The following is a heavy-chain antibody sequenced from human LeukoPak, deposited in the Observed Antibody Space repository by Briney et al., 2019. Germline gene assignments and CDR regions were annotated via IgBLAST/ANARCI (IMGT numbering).Heavy chain of an antibody. CDR2: MNPNSGNT. V-gene: IGHV1-8*01. CDR1: GGTFTSYD. J-gene: IGHJ5*02. CDR3: ARVVCSSTSCYLSWFDP. Sequence: ASVKVSCKASGGTFTSYDINWVRQATGQGLEWMGWMNPNSGNTGYAQKFQGRVTMTRNTSISTAYMELSSLRSEDTAVCYCARVVCSSTSCYLSWFDPWGQGTLVTVSS. D-gene: IGHD2-2*01.